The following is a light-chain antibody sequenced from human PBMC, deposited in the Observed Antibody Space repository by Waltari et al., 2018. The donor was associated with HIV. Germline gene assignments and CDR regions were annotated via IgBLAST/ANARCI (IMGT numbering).Light chain of an antibody. CDR1: QSVSSSY. CDR3: QQYGSSPLT. CDR2: GAS. J-gene: IGKJ2*01. V-gene: IGKV3-20*01. Sequence: EIVLTQSPGTLSLSPGERATLSCRASQSVSSSYLAWYQQKPGQAPRLLIYGASSRATGQPDRFSGSGSGTDFTLTISRLEPEDFAVYYCQQYGSSPLTFGQGTKLEIK.